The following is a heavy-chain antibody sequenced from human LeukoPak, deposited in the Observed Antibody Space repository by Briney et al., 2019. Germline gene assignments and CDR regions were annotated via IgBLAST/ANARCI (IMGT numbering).Heavy chain of an antibody. CDR2: FDPEDGET. CDR1: GYTLTELS. J-gene: IGHJ4*02. V-gene: IGHV1-24*01. Sequence: ASVKVSCKVFGYTLTELSMHWVRQAPGKGLEWMGGFDPEDGETIYAQKFQGRVTMTEDTSTDTAYMELSSLRSEDTAVYYCATGRTTGTPPYYFDYWGQGTLVTVSS. D-gene: IGHD1-1*01. CDR3: ATGRTTGTPPYYFDY.